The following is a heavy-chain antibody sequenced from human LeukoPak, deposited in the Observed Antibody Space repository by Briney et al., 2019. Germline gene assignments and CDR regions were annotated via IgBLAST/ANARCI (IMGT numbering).Heavy chain of an antibody. CDR2: ISYDGSNK. D-gene: IGHD6-19*01. V-gene: IGHV3-30*18. CDR3: AKDHGYSSGWYLDY. J-gene: IGHJ4*02. Sequence: GGSLRLSCAASGFTFSSYGMHWVRQAPGKGLEWVAVISYDGSNKYYADSVKGRFTISRDNSKNTLYLQMNSLRAEDTAVYYCAKDHGYSSGWYLDYWGQGTLVTVSS. CDR1: GFTFSSYG.